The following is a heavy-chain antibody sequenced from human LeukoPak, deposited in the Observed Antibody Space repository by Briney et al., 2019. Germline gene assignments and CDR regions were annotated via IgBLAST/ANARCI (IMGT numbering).Heavy chain of an antibody. Sequence: PGGSLRLSCAASGFTFSSYAMSWVRQAPGKGLEWVSAISGSGGSTYYADSVKGRFTISRDNSKSTLYLQMNSLRAEDTAVYYCAKYPNIVATISGFDYWGQGTLVTVSS. J-gene: IGHJ4*02. D-gene: IGHD5-12*01. CDR2: ISGSGGST. V-gene: IGHV3-23*01. CDR1: GFTFSSYA. CDR3: AKYPNIVATISGFDY.